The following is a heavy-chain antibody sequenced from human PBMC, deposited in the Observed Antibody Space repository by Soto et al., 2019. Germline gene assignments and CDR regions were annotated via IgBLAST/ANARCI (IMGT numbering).Heavy chain of an antibody. Sequence: GGSLRLSCAASGFTFSSNGMHWVRQSPGKGLGWVAVISDVGSNKYYADSVKGRFTISRDNSKNTMYMQMNSLRDEDTAVYYCAKDRVLCIAVAGPTGAYYYYGMDVWGQGTTVTVSS. D-gene: IGHD6-19*01. V-gene: IGHV3-30*18. CDR2: ISDVGSNK. CDR1: GFTFSSNG. CDR3: AKDRVLCIAVAGPTGAYYYYGMDV. J-gene: IGHJ6*02.